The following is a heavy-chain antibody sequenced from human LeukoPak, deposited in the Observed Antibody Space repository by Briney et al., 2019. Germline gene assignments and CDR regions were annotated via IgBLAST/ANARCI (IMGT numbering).Heavy chain of an antibody. CDR3: ARRKILWFGELFPFDY. CDR2: INHSGST. V-gene: IGHV4-34*01. Sequence: SETLSLTCAVYGGSFSGYYWSWIRQPPGKGLEWIGEINHSGSTNYNPSLKSRVTISVDTSKNQFSLKLSSVTAADTAVYCCARRKILWFGELFPFDYWGQGTLVTVSS. J-gene: IGHJ4*02. CDR1: GGSFSGYY. D-gene: IGHD3-10*01.